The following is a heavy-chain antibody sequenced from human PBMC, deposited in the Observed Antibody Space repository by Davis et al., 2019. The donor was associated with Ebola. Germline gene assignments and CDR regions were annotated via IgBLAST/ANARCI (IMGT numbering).Heavy chain of an antibody. D-gene: IGHD6-19*01. J-gene: IGHJ4*02. CDR1: GFTFSNAW. V-gene: IGHV3-15*01. CDR3: TTAAGREAVAGTDY. CDR2: IKSKTDGGTT. Sequence: GESLMISCAASGFTFSNAWMSWVRQAPGKGLEWVGSIKSKTDGGTTDYAAPVKGRFTISRDDSKNTLYLQMNSLKTEDTAVYYCTTAAGREAVAGTDYWGQGTLVTVSS.